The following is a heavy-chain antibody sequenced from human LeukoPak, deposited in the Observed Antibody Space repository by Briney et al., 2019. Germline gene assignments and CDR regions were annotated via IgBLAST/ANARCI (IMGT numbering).Heavy chain of an antibody. D-gene: IGHD3-16*02. CDR3: AREELPYVWGSYRPDY. Sequence: ASVTVSCTASGYTFTSYGISWVRQAPGQGLEWMGWISGYNGNTKYAQQVQGRVTVTTDTSTSTAYMELRSLKSDDTAVYYCAREELPYVWGSYRPDYWGQGTLVAVSS. CDR1: GYTFTSYG. V-gene: IGHV1-18*01. CDR2: ISGYNGNT. J-gene: IGHJ4*02.